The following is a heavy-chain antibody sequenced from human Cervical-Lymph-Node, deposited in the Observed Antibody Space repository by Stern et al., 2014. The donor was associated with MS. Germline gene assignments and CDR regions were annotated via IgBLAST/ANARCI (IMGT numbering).Heavy chain of an antibody. Sequence: QLQLQESGPGLVKPSETLSLTCTVSGYSISSGYYWGWIRQPPGKGLEWIGSIYHSGSTYYNPSLKSRVTISVDTSKNQFSLKLSSVTAADTAVYYCARGRYNWNYGHFDYWGQGTLVTVSS. CDR2: IYHSGST. CDR1: GYSISSGYY. V-gene: IGHV4-38-2*02. J-gene: IGHJ4*02. CDR3: ARGRYNWNYGHFDY. D-gene: IGHD1-7*01.